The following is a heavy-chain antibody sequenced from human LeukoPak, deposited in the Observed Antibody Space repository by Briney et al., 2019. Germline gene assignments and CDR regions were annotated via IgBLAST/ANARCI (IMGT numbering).Heavy chain of an antibody. J-gene: IGHJ3*02. Sequence: GGSLRLSCAASGFTVSSNYMSWVRQAPGKGLEWVSVIYSGGSTYYADSVKGRFTISRDNSKNTLYLQMNSLRAEDTAVYYCARDPAHYYDFWSGYYTNAFDIWGQGTMVTVSS. CDR1: GFTVSSNY. D-gene: IGHD3-3*01. CDR3: ARDPAHYYDFWSGYYTNAFDI. V-gene: IGHV3-53*05. CDR2: IYSGGST.